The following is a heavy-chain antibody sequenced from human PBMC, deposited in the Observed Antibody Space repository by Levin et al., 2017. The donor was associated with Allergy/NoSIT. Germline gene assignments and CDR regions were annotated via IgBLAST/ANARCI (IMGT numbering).Heavy chain of an antibody. CDR1: GGSISSGGYY. CDR3: ARDRALPRRFGEIYYYYYMDV. CDR2: IYYSGST. D-gene: IGHD3-10*01. J-gene: IGHJ6*03. Sequence: TPSETLSLTCTVSGGSISSGGYYWSWIRQHPGKGLEWIGYIYYSGSTYYNPSLKSRVTISVDTSKNQFSLKLSSVTAADTAVYYCARDRALPRRFGEIYYYYYMDVWGKGTTVTVSS. V-gene: IGHV4-31*03.